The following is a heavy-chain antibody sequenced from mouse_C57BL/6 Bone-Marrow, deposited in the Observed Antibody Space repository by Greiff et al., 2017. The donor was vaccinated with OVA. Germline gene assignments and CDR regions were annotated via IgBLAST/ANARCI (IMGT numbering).Heavy chain of an antibody. CDR3: ARDALYYYGSSYWYFDV. J-gene: IGHJ1*03. CDR1: GFTFSDFY. CDR2: SRNKANDYTT. D-gene: IGHD1-1*01. Sequence: VMLVESGGGLVQSGRSLRLSCATSGFTFSDFYMEWVRQAPGKGLEWIAASRNKANDYTTEYSASVKGRFIVSRDTSQSILYLQMNALRAEDTAIYYCARDALYYYGSSYWYFDVWGTGTTVTVSS. V-gene: IGHV7-1*01.